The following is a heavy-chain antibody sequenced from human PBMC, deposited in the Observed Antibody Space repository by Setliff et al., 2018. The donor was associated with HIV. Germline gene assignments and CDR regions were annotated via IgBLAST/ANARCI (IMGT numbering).Heavy chain of an antibody. CDR1: GYTFVGYY. CDR2: INPNSGGT. J-gene: IGHJ3*02. D-gene: IGHD3-10*01. CDR3: ARGAYYSGSGNYYNPYDAFDI. V-gene: IGHV1-2*02. Sequence: ASVKVSCKTSGYTFVGYYMHWVRQAPGQGLEWMGWINPNSGGTTYAQNFQGRATLTRDTSVSTAYMELTRLRSDDTAVYYCARGAYYSGSGNYYNPYDAFDIWGQGTMVTVSS.